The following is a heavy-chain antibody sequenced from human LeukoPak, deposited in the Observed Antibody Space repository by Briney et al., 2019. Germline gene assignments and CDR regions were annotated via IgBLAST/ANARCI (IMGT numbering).Heavy chain of an antibody. CDR2: IKSKTDGGTT. J-gene: IGHJ4*02. V-gene: IGHV3-15*01. CDR1: GFTFSNAW. D-gene: IGHD3-10*01. Sequence: GGSLRLSYAASGFTFSNAWMNWVRQAPGKGLEWVGRIKSKTDGGTTDYAAPVKGRFTISRDDSKNTLYLQMNSLKTEDTAVYYCITESGSSPFDYWGQGTLVTVSS. CDR3: ITESGSSPFDY.